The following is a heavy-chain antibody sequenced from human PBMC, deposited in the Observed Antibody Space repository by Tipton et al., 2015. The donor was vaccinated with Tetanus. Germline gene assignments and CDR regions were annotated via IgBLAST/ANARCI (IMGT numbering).Heavy chain of an antibody. Sequence: QLVQSGGGVVQPGRSLRLSCAASGFTFSGYAMHWVRQAPGKGLEWVALMSNDGNDIQYADSVKGRFSISRDNSKNTVYLQMTSLTAEDTAVYMCARGDGPGSYLIARWGQGIQVPVSS. D-gene: IGHD3-10*01. CDR3: ARGDGPGSYLIAR. V-gene: IGHV3-30-3*01. CDR2: MSNDGNDI. CDR1: GFTFSGYA. J-gene: IGHJ4*02.